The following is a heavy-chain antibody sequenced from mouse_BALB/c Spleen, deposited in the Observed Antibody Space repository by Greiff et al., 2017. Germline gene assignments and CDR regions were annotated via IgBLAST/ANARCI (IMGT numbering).Heavy chain of an antibody. CDR1: GYSFTSYW. J-gene: IGHJ4*01. CDR2: IDPSDSGT. D-gene: IGHD2-3*01. Sequence: VQLQQSGPQLVRPGASVKISCKASGYSFTSYWMHWVKQRPGQGLEWIGMIDPSDSGTRLNQKFKDKATLTVDKSSSTAYMQLSSPTSEDSAVYYCARWLLRYAMDYWGQGTSVTVSS. V-gene: IGHV1S127*01. CDR3: ARWLLRYAMDY.